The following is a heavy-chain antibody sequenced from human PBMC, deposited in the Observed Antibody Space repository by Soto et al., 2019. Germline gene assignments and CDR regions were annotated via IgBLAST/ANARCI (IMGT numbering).Heavy chain of an antibody. CDR2: IYHSGST. Sequence: QLQLQESGSGLVKPSQTLSLTCAVSGGSISSGGYSWSWIRQPPGKGLEWIGYIYHSGSTYYNPALRRRVTLSVDRSKIQFALQLSSVTAADTAVYYCARGSMIVTGSYFDYWGQGTLVTVSS. CDR1: GGSISSGGYS. V-gene: IGHV4-30-2*01. CDR3: ARGSMIVTGSYFDY. J-gene: IGHJ4*02. D-gene: IGHD3-22*01.